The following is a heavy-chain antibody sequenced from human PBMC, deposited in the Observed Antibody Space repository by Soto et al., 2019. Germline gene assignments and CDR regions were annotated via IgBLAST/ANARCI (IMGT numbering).Heavy chain of an antibody. Sequence: GGSLRLSCAASGFTFSSYAMHWVRQAPGKGLEWVAVISYDGSNKYYADSVKGRFTISRDNSKNTLYLQMNSLRAEDTAVYYCARDGLTYYDFWSGSNWFDPWGQGTLVTVSS. CDR1: GFTFSSYA. J-gene: IGHJ5*02. V-gene: IGHV3-30-3*01. CDR3: ARDGLTYYDFWSGSNWFDP. CDR2: ISYDGSNK. D-gene: IGHD3-3*01.